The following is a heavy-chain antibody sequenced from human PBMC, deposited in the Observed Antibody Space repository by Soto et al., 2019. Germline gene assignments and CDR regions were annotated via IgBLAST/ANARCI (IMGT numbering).Heavy chain of an antibody. D-gene: IGHD3-22*01. CDR3: AKRFYSPNSSAFDY. J-gene: IGHJ4*02. V-gene: IGHV3-23*01. CDR2: ISGGGDNT. CDR1: GFTFSDYG. Sequence: GGSLRLSCAASGFTFSDYGMNWVRQAPGKGLEWVSGISGGGDNTHYADSVKARFTISRDNSKDTLFLQMNNLGPEDTAVYFCAKRFYSPNSSAFDYWDRGTLVTVSS.